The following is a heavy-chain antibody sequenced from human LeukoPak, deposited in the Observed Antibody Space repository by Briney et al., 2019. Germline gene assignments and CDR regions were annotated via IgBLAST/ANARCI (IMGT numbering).Heavy chain of an antibody. V-gene: IGHV3-7*01. Sequence: GGSLRLSCAASGFTFSSYTMHWVRQAPGKGLEWVANINQDGSEKYYVDSVKGRFTISRDYAENSLYLQMNSLRAEDTAVYYCARNIRHIVGASVFDYWGQGTLVTVSS. J-gene: IGHJ4*02. CDR2: INQDGSEK. CDR3: ARNIRHIVGASVFDY. CDR1: GFTFSSYT. D-gene: IGHD1-26*01.